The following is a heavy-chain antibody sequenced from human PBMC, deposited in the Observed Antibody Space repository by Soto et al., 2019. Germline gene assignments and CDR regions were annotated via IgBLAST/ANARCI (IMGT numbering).Heavy chain of an antibody. CDR1: GFTFSSYA. CDR2: ISGSGGST. D-gene: IGHD3-3*01. CDR3: AKDRGFLEWLFDY. J-gene: IGHJ4*02. V-gene: IGHV3-23*01. Sequence: VQLLETGGGLVQPGGSLRLSCAASGFTFSSYAMSWVRQAPGKGLEWVSAISGSGGSTYYADSVKGRFTISRDNSKNTLYLQMNSLRAEDTAVYYCAKDRGFLEWLFDYWGQGTLVTVSS.